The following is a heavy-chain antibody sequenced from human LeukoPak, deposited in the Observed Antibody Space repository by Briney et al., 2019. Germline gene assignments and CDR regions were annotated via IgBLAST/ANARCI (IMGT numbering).Heavy chain of an antibody. J-gene: IGHJ5*02. CDR3: ARDRSVVVPENWFDP. CDR1: GYTFTSYG. Sequence: ASVKVSCKASGYTFTSYGISWVRQAPGQGLEWMGWISAYNGNTNHAQKLQGRVTMTTDTSTSTAYMELRSLRSDDTAVYYCARDRSVVVPENWFDPWGQGTLVTVSS. CDR2: ISAYNGNT. D-gene: IGHD2-2*01. V-gene: IGHV1-18*01.